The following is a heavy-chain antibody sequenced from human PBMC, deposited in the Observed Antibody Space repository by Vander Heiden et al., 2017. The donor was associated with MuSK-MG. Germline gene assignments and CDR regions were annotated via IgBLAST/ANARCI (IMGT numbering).Heavy chain of an antibody. D-gene: IGHD3-10*01. Sequence: QVQLVESGGGLVKPGGSLRLSCAASGFTFSAYYMSWIRQAPGKGLEWVSYISSSSSYTNYADSVKGRFTISRDNAKNSLYLQMNSLRAEDTAVYYCARANYYGSGSYYYFDYWGQGTLVTVSS. CDR1: GFTFSAYY. J-gene: IGHJ4*02. CDR3: ARANYYGSGSYYYFDY. CDR2: ISSSSSYT. V-gene: IGHV3-11*06.